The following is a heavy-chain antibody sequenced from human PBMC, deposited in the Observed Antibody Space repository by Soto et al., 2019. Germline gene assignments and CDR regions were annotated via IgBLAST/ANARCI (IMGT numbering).Heavy chain of an antibody. CDR3: ARDSSTVTTRRTHYYYVYGMDV. CDR1: GFTFSSYA. D-gene: IGHD4-17*01. CDR2: ISYDGSNK. Sequence: GGSLRLSCAASGFTFSSYAMHWVRQAPGKGLEWVAVISYDGSNKYYADSVKGRFTISRDNSKNTLYLQMNSLRAEDTAVYYCARDSSTVTTRRTHYYYVYGMDVWGQGTTCTVSS. V-gene: IGHV3-30-3*01. J-gene: IGHJ6*02.